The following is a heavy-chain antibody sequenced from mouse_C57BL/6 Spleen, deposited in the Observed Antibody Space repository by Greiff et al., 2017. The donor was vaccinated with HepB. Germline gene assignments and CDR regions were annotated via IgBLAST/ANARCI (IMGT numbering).Heavy chain of an antibody. V-gene: IGHV1-80*01. CDR2: IYPGDGDT. CDR1: GYAFSSYW. Sequence: QVQLQQSGAELVKPGASVKISCKASGYAFSSYWMNWVKQRPGKGLEWIGQIYPGDGDTNYNGKFKGKATLTADKSSSTAYMQLSSLTSEDSAVYFCAREFLHYYGSIDWYFDVWGTGTTVTVSS. D-gene: IGHD1-1*01. CDR3: AREFLHYYGSIDWYFDV. J-gene: IGHJ1*03.